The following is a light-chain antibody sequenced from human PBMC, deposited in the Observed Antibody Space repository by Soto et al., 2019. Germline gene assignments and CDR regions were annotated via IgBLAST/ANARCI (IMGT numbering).Light chain of an antibody. CDR2: AAS. Sequence: DIQMTQSPSSLSASVGDRVTITCRASQSISTYLNWYQQRPGKAPNLLIYAASSLQSGVPSRFSGSGSGTDFTLTISSLQSEDFAVYYCQQYNNWPPGTFGPGTKVDIK. J-gene: IGKJ3*01. CDR3: QQYNNWPPGT. V-gene: IGKV1-39*01. CDR1: QSISTY.